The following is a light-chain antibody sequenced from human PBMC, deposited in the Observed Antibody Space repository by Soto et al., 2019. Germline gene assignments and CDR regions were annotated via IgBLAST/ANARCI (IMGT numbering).Light chain of an antibody. CDR2: GAS. CDR1: QSVSSSY. J-gene: IGKJ2*01. Sequence: EIVLTQSPGTLSLSPGERATLSCRASQSVSSSYLAWYQQKPGQAPRLLIYGASSRATGIPDRFSGSGSGTDFTLTISRLEPEDFAVYYCQQYGGSPGTFGQGTKLKIK. V-gene: IGKV3-20*01. CDR3: QQYGGSPGT.